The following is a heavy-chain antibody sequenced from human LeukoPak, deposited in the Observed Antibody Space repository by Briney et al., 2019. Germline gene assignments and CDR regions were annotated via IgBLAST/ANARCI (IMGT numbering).Heavy chain of an antibody. CDR1: GYTFTSYD. J-gene: IGHJ4*02. D-gene: IGHD1-26*01. CDR3: ARASGSYMDSAMTY. CDR2: IIPIFGTA. Sequence: ASVKVSCKASGYTFTSYDINWVRQAPGQGLEWMGGIIPIFGTANYAQKFQGRVTITADESTSTAYMELSSLRSEDTAVYYCARASGSYMDSAMTYWGQGTLVTVSS. V-gene: IGHV1-69*13.